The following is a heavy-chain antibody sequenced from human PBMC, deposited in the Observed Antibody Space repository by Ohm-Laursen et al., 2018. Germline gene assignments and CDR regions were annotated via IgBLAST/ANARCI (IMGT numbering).Heavy chain of an antibody. CDR1: GLTFSNFW. D-gene: IGHD6-19*01. CDR2: IEPDGGAK. V-gene: IGHV3-7*01. J-gene: IGHJ4*02. Sequence: SLRLSCAASGLTFSNFWMSWVRQAPGKGLEWLANIEPDGGAKYYVDSVKGRFTMSRDNTKSSLYLQMYGLRAEDTAVYYCARDFGWGWDYWGQGSLVTVSS. CDR3: ARDFGWGWDY.